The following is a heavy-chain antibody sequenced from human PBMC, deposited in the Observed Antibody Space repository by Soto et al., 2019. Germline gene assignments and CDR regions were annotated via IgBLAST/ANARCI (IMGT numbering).Heavy chain of an antibody. D-gene: IGHD2-21*02. J-gene: IGHJ6*01. Sequence: ATLKVAVKASGYAYTSDGISCGRQDPEQGLEWMGWISAYNGNTNYAQKLQGIVNLTTAKSTSTGYMELWRLRFDVQVSYYCAREDDCPGMDVWGEGTMVTVSS. CDR2: ISAYNGNT. CDR3: AREDDCPGMDV. CDR1: GYAYTSDG. V-gene: IGHV1-18*01.